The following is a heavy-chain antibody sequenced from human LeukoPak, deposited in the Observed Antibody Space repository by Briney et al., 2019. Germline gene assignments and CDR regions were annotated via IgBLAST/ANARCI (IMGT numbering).Heavy chain of an antibody. D-gene: IGHD4-17*01. V-gene: IGHV3-7*01. CDR3: AKAGDYYAFDI. CDR2: IKQDGSEK. Sequence: GGSLRLSCAGSGFTFSNYWMSWGRQAPGQGLGWGANIKQDGSEKYYVDSVKGRFIISRDNAKNSLYLQLNSLRAEDTAVYYCAKAGDYYAFDIWGQGTMVTVSS. CDR1: GFTFSNYW. J-gene: IGHJ3*02.